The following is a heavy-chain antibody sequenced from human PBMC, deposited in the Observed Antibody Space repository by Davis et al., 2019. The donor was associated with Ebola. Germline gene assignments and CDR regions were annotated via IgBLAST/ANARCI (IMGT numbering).Heavy chain of an antibody. D-gene: IGHD1-26*01. J-gene: IGHJ3*02. Sequence: MPSATLSLTCTVAGGSISNSYWSWIRQPPGKGLEWIGEINHTGSTSYNPSLKSRVTISVDTSKNQFSLKLTSVTAADTAVYFCARTSIVGTTTTASDIWGQGTKVTVSS. CDR3: ARTSIVGTTTTASDI. CDR2: INHTGST. CDR1: GGSISNSY. V-gene: IGHV4-34*01.